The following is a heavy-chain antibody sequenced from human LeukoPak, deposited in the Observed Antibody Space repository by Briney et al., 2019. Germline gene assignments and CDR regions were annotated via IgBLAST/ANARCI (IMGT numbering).Heavy chain of an antibody. CDR1: GFTLSSYG. V-gene: IGHV3-30*18. CDR3: AKDRGSGWYEIDY. CDR2: ISYDGNNK. Sequence: GGSLRLSCAASGFTLSSYGMHWVRQAPGKGLEWVAVISYDGNNKYYADSVKGRFTISRGNSKNTLYLQMNSLRAEDTAVYYCAKDRGSGWYEIDYWGQGTLVTVSS. J-gene: IGHJ4*02. D-gene: IGHD6-19*01.